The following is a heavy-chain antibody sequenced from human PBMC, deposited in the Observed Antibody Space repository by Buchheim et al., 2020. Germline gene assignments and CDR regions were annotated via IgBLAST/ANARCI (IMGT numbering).Heavy chain of an antibody. CDR3: ARSPDGFDY. J-gene: IGHJ4*02. CDR1: GFTFTNYW. V-gene: IGHV3-7*01. Sequence: EVQLVESGGGLVQPGGSLRLSCTASGFTFTNYWMSWVRQAPGKGLEWVANIKQDGSEKYYVDSVKGRFTISRDNAKNTLYLQMNSLGAEDTAVYYCARSPDGFDYWGQGTL. CDR2: IKQDGSEK.